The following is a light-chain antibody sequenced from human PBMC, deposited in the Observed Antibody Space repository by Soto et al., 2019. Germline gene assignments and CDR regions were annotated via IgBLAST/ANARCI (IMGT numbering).Light chain of an antibody. V-gene: IGLV1-44*01. Sequence: QSVLTQPPSASGTPGQRIVISCSGGSSNVGTNPVNWYQQLPGTAPTLLIYSNYQRPSGVPARFSGSTSGTSASLAISGLQYDEEADYYCAAWDNSPSAWLFGGGTKLTVL. CDR2: SNY. CDR3: AAWDNSPSAWL. J-gene: IGLJ3*02. CDR1: SSNVGTNP.